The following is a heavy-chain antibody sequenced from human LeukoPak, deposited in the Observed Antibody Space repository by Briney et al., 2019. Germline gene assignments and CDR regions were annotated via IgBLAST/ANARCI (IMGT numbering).Heavy chain of an antibody. CDR3: ARLPGYLYSGSYLDY. D-gene: IGHD1-26*01. J-gene: IGHJ4*02. CDR2: INSDGSST. Sequence: GGPLRLSCAASGFTFSSYWMHWVRQAPGKGRVWVSHINSDGSSTSYAASVKGRFTISRDNAKNTLYLQMNSLRAEDTAVYYCARLPGYLYSGSYLDYWGQGTLVTVSS. V-gene: IGHV3-74*01. CDR1: GFTFSSYW.